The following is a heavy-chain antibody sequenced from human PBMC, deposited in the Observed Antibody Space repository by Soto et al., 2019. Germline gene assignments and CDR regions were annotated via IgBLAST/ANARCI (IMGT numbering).Heavy chain of an antibody. CDR2: IYYSGST. V-gene: IGHV4-30-4*01. CDR3: ARQQTYDFWSGFPHPSDY. J-gene: IGHJ4*02. D-gene: IGHD3-3*01. CDR1: GGSISSGDYY. Sequence: SETLSLTCTVSGGSISSGDYYWSWIRQPPGKGLEWIGYIYYSGSTYYNPSLKSRVTISVDTSKNQFPLKLSSVTAADTAVYYCARQQTYDFWSGFPHPSDYWGQGTLVTVSS.